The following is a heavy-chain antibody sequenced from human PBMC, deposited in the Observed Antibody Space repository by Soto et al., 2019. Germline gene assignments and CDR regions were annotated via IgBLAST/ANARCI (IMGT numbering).Heavy chain of an antibody. V-gene: IGHV4-4*02. CDR1: GVSITSSNW. Sequence: KTSETLSLTCAVSGVSITSSNWWSWVRQPPGKGLEWIGEIHHTGGGNHNPSLNGRVTISVDKSNNHFSLKLNSMTAADTAVYYCARVPGAVGATRFDFWGPGILVSVSS. D-gene: IGHD1-26*01. CDR3: ARVPGAVGATRFDF. CDR2: IHHTGGG. J-gene: IGHJ4*02.